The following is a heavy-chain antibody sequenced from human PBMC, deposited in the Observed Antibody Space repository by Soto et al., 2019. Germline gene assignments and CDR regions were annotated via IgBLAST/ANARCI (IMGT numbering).Heavy chain of an antibody. CDR1: GGSISSGDYS. Sequence: PSETLSLTCTFSGGSISSGDYSWSWVRQSPGKGLEWIGHIHNSGITYYNPSLKSRVVISIDTSRNQFSLRLNSLTAADRAVYFCARGVTVFGLVSRFWFDPWGQGTVVTVSS. CDR2: IHNSGIT. V-gene: IGHV4-30-4*01. D-gene: IGHD3-3*01. J-gene: IGHJ5*02. CDR3: ARGVTVFGLVSRFWFDP.